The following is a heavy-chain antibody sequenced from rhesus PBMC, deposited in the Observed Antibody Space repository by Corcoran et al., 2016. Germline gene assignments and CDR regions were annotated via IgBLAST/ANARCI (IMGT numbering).Heavy chain of an antibody. V-gene: IGHV3-118*01. CDR3: ARDPQCCSSTYCSPDY. CDR2: IRSKSNNYET. Sequence: QLVESGGGLVQPGGSLRLSCAASGFTFSSSAMHWVRQASGKGLEWVGSIRSKSNNYETGYAASVKGRFTITRDDSKNTAYLQMNSLKTEDTAVYYCARDPQCCSSTYCSPDYWGQGVLVTVSS. CDR1: GFTFSSSA. D-gene: IGHD2-15*01. J-gene: IGHJ4*01.